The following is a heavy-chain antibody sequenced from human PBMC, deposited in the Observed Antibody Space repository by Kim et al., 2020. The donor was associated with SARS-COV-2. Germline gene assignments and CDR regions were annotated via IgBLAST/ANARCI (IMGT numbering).Heavy chain of an antibody. Sequence: ASVKVSCKASGYTFTSYAMNWVGQAPGQGLEWMGWINTNTGNPTYAQGFTGRFGFCLDTSGSTAYLQISSLKAEDTAVYYCARGASGYYDSSGYPLLTLWGQGTLVTVSS. CDR3: ARGASGYYDSSGYPLLTL. CDR1: GYTFTSYA. J-gene: IGHJ4*02. D-gene: IGHD3-22*01. CDR2: INTNTGNP. V-gene: IGHV7-4-1*02.